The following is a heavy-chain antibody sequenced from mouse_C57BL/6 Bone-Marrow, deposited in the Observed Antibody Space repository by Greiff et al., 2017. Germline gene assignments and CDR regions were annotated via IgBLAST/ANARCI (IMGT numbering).Heavy chain of an antibody. Sequence: QVQLKESGAELAKPGASVKLSCKASGYTFTSYWMHWVKQRPGQGLEWIGYINPSSGYTKYNQKFKDKATLTADKSSSTAYMQLSILTYEDSAVYYCARPLGWLLPYFDVWGTGTTVTVSS. J-gene: IGHJ1*03. D-gene: IGHD2-3*01. V-gene: IGHV1-7*01. CDR1: GYTFTSYW. CDR2: INPSSGYT. CDR3: ARPLGWLLPYFDV.